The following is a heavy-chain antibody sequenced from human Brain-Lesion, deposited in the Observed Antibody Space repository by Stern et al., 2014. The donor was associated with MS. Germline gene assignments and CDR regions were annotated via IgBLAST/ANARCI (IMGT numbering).Heavy chain of an antibody. D-gene: IGHD6-13*01. CDR1: GYTLTELS. CDR2: FDPDDGET. CDR3: ATGDFRQQLVPGPYYFYGMDV. V-gene: IGHV1-24*01. Sequence: MQLVESGAEVKKPGASVKVSCKVSGYTLTELSMHWVRQAPGKGLEWMGSFDPDDGETIYAQKFQGRVTMTEDTSTDTAYMELSSLRSEDTAVYYCATGDFRQQLVPGPYYFYGMDVWGQGTTVTVSS. J-gene: IGHJ6*02.